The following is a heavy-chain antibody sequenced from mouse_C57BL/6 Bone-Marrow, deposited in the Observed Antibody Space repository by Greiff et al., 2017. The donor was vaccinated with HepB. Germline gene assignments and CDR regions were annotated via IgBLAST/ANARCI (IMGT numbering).Heavy chain of an antibody. V-gene: IGHV5-4*03. CDR3: ARRDGYYGGFAY. CDR2: ISDGGSYT. CDR1: GFTFSSYA. J-gene: IGHJ3*01. Sequence: EVNVVESGGGLVKPGGSLKLSCAASGFTFSSYAMSWVRQTPEKRLEWVATISDGGSYTYYPDNVKGRFTISRDNAKNNLYLQMSHLKSEDTAMYYCARRDGYYGGFAYWGQGTLVTVSA. D-gene: IGHD2-3*01.